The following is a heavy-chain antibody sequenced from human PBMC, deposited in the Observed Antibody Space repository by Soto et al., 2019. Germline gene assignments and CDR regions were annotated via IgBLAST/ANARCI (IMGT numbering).Heavy chain of an antibody. Sequence: PSETLSLTCTVSGGSVSNSNYYWGWIRQSPGKGLEWIGSVYYRGRSYSKSSVKSRITISVDTSKNQFSLRLSSVTTADTALYYCARTTAVPNSLRSRYFFDYWGQGTLVTVSS. CDR1: GGSVSNSNYY. CDR2: VYYRGRS. V-gene: IGHV4-39*07. D-gene: IGHD4-17*01. J-gene: IGHJ4*02. CDR3: ARTTAVPNSLRSRYFFDY.